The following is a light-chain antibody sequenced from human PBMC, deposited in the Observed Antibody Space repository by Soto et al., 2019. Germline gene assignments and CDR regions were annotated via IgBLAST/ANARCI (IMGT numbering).Light chain of an antibody. CDR3: QQYGSSLGT. J-gene: IGKJ1*01. CDR2: GAS. CDR1: QSVSSSY. Sequence: EIVLTQSPGTLSLTPRERTTLSCRASQSVSSSYLAWYQQKPGQAPRLLIYGASSRATGIPDRFSGSGSGTDFTLTISILEHEETAVYYCQQYGSSLGTFGQRTKV. V-gene: IGKV3-20*01.